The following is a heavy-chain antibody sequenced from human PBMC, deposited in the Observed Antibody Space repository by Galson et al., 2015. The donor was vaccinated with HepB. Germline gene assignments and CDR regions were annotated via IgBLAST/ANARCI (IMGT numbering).Heavy chain of an antibody. CDR2: IYWDDDK. V-gene: IGHV2-5*02. CDR3: AHSLVCSGGSCYPAYNWFDP. J-gene: IGHJ5*02. Sequence: PALVKPTQTLTLTCTFSGFSLSTSGVGVGWIRQPPGKALEWLALIYWDDDKRYSPSLKSRLTITKDTSKNQVVLTMTNMDPVDTATYYCAHSLVCSGGSCYPAYNWFDPWGQGTLVTVSS. CDR1: GFSLSTSGVG. D-gene: IGHD2-15*01.